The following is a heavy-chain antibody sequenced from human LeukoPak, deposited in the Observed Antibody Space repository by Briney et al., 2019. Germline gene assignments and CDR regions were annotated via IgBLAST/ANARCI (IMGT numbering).Heavy chain of an antibody. D-gene: IGHD2-2*01. CDR2: IYTSGST. Sequence: SETLSLTCTVSGGSISSYYWSWIRQPAGKGLEWIGRIYTSGSTNYNPSLKSRVTMSVDTSKNQFSLKLSSVTAADTAVYYCARAGCSSTSCYLGDYYFDYWGQGTLVTVSS. CDR3: ARAGCSSTSCYLGDYYFDY. J-gene: IGHJ4*02. V-gene: IGHV4-4*07. CDR1: GGSISSYY.